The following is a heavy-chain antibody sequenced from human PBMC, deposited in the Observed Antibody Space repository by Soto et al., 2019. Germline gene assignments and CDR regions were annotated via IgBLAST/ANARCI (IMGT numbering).Heavy chain of an antibody. J-gene: IGHJ4*02. V-gene: IGHV3-30*18. CDR3: AKDPRYSSGYGDY. D-gene: IGHD6-19*01. CDR1: GFTFSSYG. CDR2: ISYDGSNK. Sequence: QVQLVESGGGVVQPGRSLRLSCAASGFTFSSYGMHWVRQAPGKGLEWVAVISYDGSNKYYADSVKGRFNISRDNSKNTLYLQMNSLRAEDTAVYYCAKDPRYSSGYGDYWGQGTLVTVSS.